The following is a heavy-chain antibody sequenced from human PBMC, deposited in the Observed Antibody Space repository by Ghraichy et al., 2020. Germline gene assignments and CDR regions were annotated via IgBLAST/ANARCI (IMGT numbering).Heavy chain of an antibody. J-gene: IGHJ3*02. V-gene: IGHV4-61*02. CDR2: IYTSGST. Sequence: SQTLSLTSTVSGGSISSGSYYWSWIRQPAGKGLEWIGRIYTSGSTNYNPSLKSRVTISVDTSKNQFSLKLSSVTAADTAVYYCARSHDYGDPEAFDIWGQGTMVTVSS. CDR1: GGSISSGSYY. D-gene: IGHD4-17*01. CDR3: ARSHDYGDPEAFDI.